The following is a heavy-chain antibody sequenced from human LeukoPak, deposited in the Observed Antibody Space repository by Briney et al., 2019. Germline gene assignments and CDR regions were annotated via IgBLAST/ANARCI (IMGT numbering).Heavy chain of an antibody. D-gene: IGHD3-9*01. Sequence: GGSLRLSCAASGFTFSDYYMSWIRQAPGKRLEWVSYISSSGSTIYYADSVKGRFTISRDNAKNSLYLQMNSLRAEDTAVYYCARDRLRSRYDILTGYYYWGQGTLVTVSS. V-gene: IGHV3-11*01. CDR3: ARDRLRSRYDILTGYYY. CDR2: ISSSGSTI. CDR1: GFTFSDYY. J-gene: IGHJ4*02.